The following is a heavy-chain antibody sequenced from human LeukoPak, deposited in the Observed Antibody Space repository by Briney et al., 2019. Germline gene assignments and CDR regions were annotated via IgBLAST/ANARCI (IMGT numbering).Heavy chain of an antibody. Sequence: SGGSLRLSCAASGFTFSSYWMSWVRQAPGKGLGWVGNIKQDGSEKYYVDSVKGRFTISRDNAKNSLYLQMNSLRAEDTAVYYCARIRYQLLRDNWFDPWGQGTLVTVSS. CDR1: GFTFSSYW. D-gene: IGHD2-2*01. J-gene: IGHJ5*02. CDR3: ARIRYQLLRDNWFDP. CDR2: IKQDGSEK. V-gene: IGHV3-7*03.